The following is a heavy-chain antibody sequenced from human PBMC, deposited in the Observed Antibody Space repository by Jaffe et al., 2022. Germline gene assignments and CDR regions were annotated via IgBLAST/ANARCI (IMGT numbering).Heavy chain of an antibody. D-gene: IGHD6-19*01. CDR2: IRYDGSNK. Sequence: QVQLVESGGGVVQPGGSLRLSCAASGFTFSSYGMHWVRQAPGKGLEWVAFIRYDGSNKYYADSVKGRFTISRDNSKNTLYLQMNSLRAEDTAVYYCAKDCGRAVAPCPLDYWGQGTLVTVSS. V-gene: IGHV3-30*02. J-gene: IGHJ4*02. CDR1: GFTFSSYG. CDR3: AKDCGRAVAPCPLDY.